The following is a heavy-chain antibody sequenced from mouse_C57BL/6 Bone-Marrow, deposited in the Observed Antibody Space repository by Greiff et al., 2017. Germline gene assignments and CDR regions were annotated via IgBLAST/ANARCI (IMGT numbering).Heavy chain of an antibody. J-gene: IGHJ4*01. V-gene: IGHV1-26*01. CDR1: GYTFTDYY. CDR3: ARRGYYGSSPYYYAMDY. Sequence: VQLQQSGPELVKPGASVKISCKASGYTFTDYYMNWVKQSHGKSLEWIGDINPNNGGTSYNQKFKGKATLTVDKSSSTAYMELRSLTSEDSAVYYCARRGYYGSSPYYYAMDYWGQGTSVTVSS. CDR2: INPNNGGT. D-gene: IGHD1-1*01.